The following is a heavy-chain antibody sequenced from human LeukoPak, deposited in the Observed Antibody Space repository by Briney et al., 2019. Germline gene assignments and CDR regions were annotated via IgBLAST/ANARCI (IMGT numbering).Heavy chain of an antibody. CDR1: GGSVSSGNW. J-gene: IGHJ4*02. CDR2: VYHSGTT. Sequence: SETLSLTCAVSGGSVSSGNWWSWVRQPPGKGLEWIGEVYHSGTTRYNPSLKSRVTILIDKSKNQFSLKLSSVTAADTAVYYCARVAVVGGSSVDYWGQGTRVTVSS. CDR3: ARVAVVGGSSVDY. V-gene: IGHV4-4*02. D-gene: IGHD6-19*01.